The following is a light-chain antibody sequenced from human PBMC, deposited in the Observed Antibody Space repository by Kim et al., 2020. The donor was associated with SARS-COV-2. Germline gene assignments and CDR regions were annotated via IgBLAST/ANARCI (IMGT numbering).Light chain of an antibody. CDR1: QSVSSY. CDR3: QQRSNWPPLT. J-gene: IGKJ5*01. CDR2: DAS. Sequence: EIVLTQSPATLSLSPGERPTLSCRTSQSVSSYLACYQHKPGQAPRLLIYDASNRATGIPARFSGSGSGTDFTLTISRLEPEDFAVYYCQQRSNWPPLTFGQGTRLEI. V-gene: IGKV3-11*01.